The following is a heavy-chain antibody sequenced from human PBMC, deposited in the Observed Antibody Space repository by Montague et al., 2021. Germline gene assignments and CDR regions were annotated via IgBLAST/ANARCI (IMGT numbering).Heavy chain of an antibody. D-gene: IGHD6-13*01. CDR3: ARVFSSWHVGWFDP. CDR1: DASMTSPLYY. V-gene: IGHV4-39*07. CDR2: NYFRGNS. J-gene: IGHJ5*02. Sequence: SETLSLTCTFTDASMTSPLYYSGWTTPSPRTGLDWLGSNYFRGNSFYPPYLRSRRTMAVDTSKNPFSLKLSSVTAADTAIYYCARVFSSWHVGWFDPWGQGTLVTVSS.